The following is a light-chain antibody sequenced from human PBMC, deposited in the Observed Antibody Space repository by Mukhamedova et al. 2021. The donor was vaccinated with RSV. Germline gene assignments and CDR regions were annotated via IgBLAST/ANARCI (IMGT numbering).Light chain of an antibody. Sequence: GERATLSCRASQSVSSSYLAWYQQKPGQAPRLLIYGASSRATGIPDRFSGSGSGTDFTLTISRLEPEDFAVYYCQQYGSSPGTFGQG. CDR1: QSVSSSY. J-gene: IGKJ1*01. CDR2: GAS. CDR3: QQYGSSPGT. V-gene: IGKV3-20*01.